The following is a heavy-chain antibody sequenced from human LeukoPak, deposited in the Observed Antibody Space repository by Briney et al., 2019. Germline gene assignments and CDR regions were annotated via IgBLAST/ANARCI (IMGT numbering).Heavy chain of an antibody. CDR3: ARGPFGYYYDSSGYSPQDY. D-gene: IGHD3-22*01. Sequence: GGSLRLSCAASGFTFSNYGMHWVRQAPGKGLEWVAVIWYDGSNKYYADSVKGRFTVSRDNSKNTLYLQMNSLRSEDTAVYYCARGPFGYYYDSSGYSPQDYWGQGTLVTVSS. CDR1: GFTFSNYG. V-gene: IGHV3-33*01. CDR2: IWYDGSNK. J-gene: IGHJ4*02.